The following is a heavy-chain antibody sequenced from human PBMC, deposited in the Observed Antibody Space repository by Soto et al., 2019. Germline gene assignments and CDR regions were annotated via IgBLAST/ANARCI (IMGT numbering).Heavy chain of an antibody. J-gene: IGHJ4*02. CDR1: GFSFSDYY. Sequence: QVQLVESGGGLVKPGGSLRLSCAASGFSFSDYYMSWIRQAPGKGLEWVSYIRSSDNTRYYADSVKGRFTISRDNAKNAMDLQMNSLRAEDTAVYYCARGNAIYDYWGQGTLVTVSS. CDR3: ARGNAIYDY. V-gene: IGHV3-11*01. CDR2: IRSSDNTR. D-gene: IGHD2-2*01.